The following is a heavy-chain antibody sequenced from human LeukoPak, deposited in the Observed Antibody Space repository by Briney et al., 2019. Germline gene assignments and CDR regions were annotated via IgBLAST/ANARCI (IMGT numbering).Heavy chain of an antibody. CDR3: ARGPQGYSSSWYDY. Sequence: SETLSLTCTVSGGSISSYYWSWIRQPPGKGLERIGYIYYSGSTNYNPSLKSRVTISVDTSKNQFSLKLSSVTAADTAVYYCARGPQGYSSSWYDYWGQGTLVTVSS. J-gene: IGHJ4*02. V-gene: IGHV4-59*01. CDR1: GGSISSYY. CDR2: IYYSGST. D-gene: IGHD6-13*01.